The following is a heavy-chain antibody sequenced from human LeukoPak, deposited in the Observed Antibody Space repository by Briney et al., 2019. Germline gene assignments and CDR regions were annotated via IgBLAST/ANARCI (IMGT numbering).Heavy chain of an antibody. D-gene: IGHD3-9*01. CDR3: ARTVATYYDILTGYDVFDS. Sequence: SQTLSLTFAISGDSVSSNSSAWNWIRQSPSRGLEWLGRTYYRSKWSNDFAVSVKDRITFNTDTSKNQVSLQLTSVTPEDTAVYYCARTVATYYDILTGYDVFDSWGQGTLVSVSS. V-gene: IGHV6-1*01. CDR1: GDSVSSNSSA. J-gene: IGHJ4*02. CDR2: TYYRSKWSN.